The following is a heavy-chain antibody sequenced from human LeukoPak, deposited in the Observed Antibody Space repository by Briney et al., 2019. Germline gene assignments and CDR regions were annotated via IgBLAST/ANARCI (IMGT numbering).Heavy chain of an antibody. J-gene: IGHJ4*02. CDR2: ISWNSGSI. CDR3: ARDEYCGSTSCYSLEGVLDY. CDR1: GFTFDDYA. V-gene: IGHV3-9*01. Sequence: SGRSLRLSCAASGFTFDDYAMHWVRHAPGKGLEWVSGISWNSGSIGYADSVKGRFTISRDNSRNTLFLQMNSLRAEDTAMYYCARDEYCGSTSCYSLEGVLDYWGQGTLVTVSS. D-gene: IGHD2-2*02.